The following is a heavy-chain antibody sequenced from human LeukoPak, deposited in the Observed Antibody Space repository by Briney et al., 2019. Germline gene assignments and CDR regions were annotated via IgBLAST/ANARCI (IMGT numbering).Heavy chain of an antibody. J-gene: IGHJ4*02. CDR2: ISSSSSYI. CDR1: GFTFSSYS. V-gene: IGHV3-21*01. Sequence: GGSLRLSCAASGFTFSSYSMNWVRQAPGKGLEWVSSISSSSSYIYYADSVKGRFTISRDNAKNSLYLQMNSLRAEDTAVYYCARGGSRVATMGTTDYWGQGTLVTVSS. CDR3: ARGGSRVATMGTTDY. D-gene: IGHD5-24*01.